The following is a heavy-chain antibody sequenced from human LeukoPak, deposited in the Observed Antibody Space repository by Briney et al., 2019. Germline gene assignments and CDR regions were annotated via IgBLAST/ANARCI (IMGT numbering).Heavy chain of an antibody. D-gene: IGHD3-10*01. V-gene: IGHV1-2*06. CDR3: ARDRLRITMVRGVIGY. J-gene: IGHJ4*02. Sequence: ASVKVSCKASGYTFTGYYMHWVRQAPGQGLEWMGRINPNSGGTNYAQKFQGRVTMTRDTSISTAYMELGRLRSDDTAVYYCARDRLRITMVRGVIGYWGQGTLVTVSS. CDR1: GYTFTGYY. CDR2: INPNSGGT.